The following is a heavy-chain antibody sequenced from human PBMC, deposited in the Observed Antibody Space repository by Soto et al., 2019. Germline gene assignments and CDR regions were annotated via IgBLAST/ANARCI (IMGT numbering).Heavy chain of an antibody. CDR3: ARHSRPVTTLDY. J-gene: IGHJ4*02. CDR2: IYYSGST. Sequence: SETLSLTCTVSGGSSSRDYWSWIRQPPGKGLEWIGYIYYSGSTNYNPSLKSRVTISVDTSKNQFSLKLSSVTAADTAVYYCARHSRPVTTLDYWGQGTLVTVSS. V-gene: IGHV4-59*01. D-gene: IGHD4-4*01. CDR1: GGSSSRDY.